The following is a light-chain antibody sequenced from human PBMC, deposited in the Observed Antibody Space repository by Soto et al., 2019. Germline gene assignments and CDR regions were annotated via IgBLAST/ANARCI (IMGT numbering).Light chain of an antibody. CDR3: HQRSNGPPWT. V-gene: IGKV3-11*01. CDR1: QSVSSY. CDR2: DAS. J-gene: IGKJ1*01. Sequence: QSPAAVSLTQGERATLSSRSSQSVSSYLAWFQQIPGQPPRLLIYDASRRATGIPPRFIGSGSTTDFTLTISSLEPEDFAVYYCHQRSNGPPWTFGQGT.